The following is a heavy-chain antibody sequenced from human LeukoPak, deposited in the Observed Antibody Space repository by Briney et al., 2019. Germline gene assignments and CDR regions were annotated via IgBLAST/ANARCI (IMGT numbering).Heavy chain of an antibody. D-gene: IGHD3-10*01. CDR2: IKQDGSEK. J-gene: IGHJ4*02. CDR1: GFTFSSYW. V-gene: IGHV3-7*01. Sequence: PGGSLRLSCAASGFTFSSYWMSWVRQAPGKGLEWVANIKQDGSEKYYVDSVKGRFTITRDNAKNSLYLQMNSLRAEDTAVYYCARGGFRYAFDYWGQGTLVTVSS. CDR3: ARGGFRYAFDY.